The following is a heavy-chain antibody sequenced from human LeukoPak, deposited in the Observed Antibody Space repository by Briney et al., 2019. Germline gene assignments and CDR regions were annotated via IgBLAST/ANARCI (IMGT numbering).Heavy chain of an antibody. Sequence: GRSLRLSCAASGFPFSSFAMFWVRQAPGKGLEWVSAISDGGGSTYYADSVKGRFTISRDNSKNTLYLQMSSLRAEDTAVYYCAKAATIIAAGTDYWGQGTLVTVSS. V-gene: IGHV3-23*01. CDR2: ISDGGGST. J-gene: IGHJ4*02. CDR3: AKAATIIAAGTDY. CDR1: GFPFSSFA. D-gene: IGHD6-13*01.